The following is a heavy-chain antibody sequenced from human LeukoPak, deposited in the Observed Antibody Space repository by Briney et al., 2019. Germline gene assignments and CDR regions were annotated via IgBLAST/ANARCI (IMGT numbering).Heavy chain of an antibody. D-gene: IGHD6-13*01. V-gene: IGHV3-30-3*01. J-gene: IGHJ4*02. Sequence: GGSLRLSCAASGFTFSSYAMHWVRQAPGKGLERVAVISYDGSNKYYADSVKGRFTISRDNSKNTLYLQMNSLRAEDTAVYYCARDEEFAGEAAFDYWGQGTLVTVSS. CDR1: GFTFSSYA. CDR3: ARDEEFAGEAAFDY. CDR2: ISYDGSNK.